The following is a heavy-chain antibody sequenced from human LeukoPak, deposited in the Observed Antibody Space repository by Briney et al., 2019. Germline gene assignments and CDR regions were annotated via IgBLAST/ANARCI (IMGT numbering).Heavy chain of an antibody. CDR1: GFTFSYYA. CDR3: AKVWFGEDTYLDF. D-gene: IGHD3-10*01. J-gene: IGHJ4*02. Sequence: QSGGSVRLSCAASGFTFSYYAMSWVRQAPGKGLEWVSGISGTGGSTYYADSVKGRFTISRDNSKNTLYLQIDSLRAEDTAVYFCAKVWFGEDTYLDFWGQGTLVTVSS. CDR2: ISGTGGST. V-gene: IGHV3-23*01.